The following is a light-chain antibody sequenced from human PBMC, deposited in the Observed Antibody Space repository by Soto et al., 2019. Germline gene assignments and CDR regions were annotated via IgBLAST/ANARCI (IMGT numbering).Light chain of an antibody. CDR1: SSNIGNNV. J-gene: IGLJ2*01. CDR2: DNN. V-gene: IGLV1-51*01. CDR3: GTWDSDLSAGGV. Sequence: QSVLTQPPSVSAAPGQTVTISCSGSSSNIGNNVVAWYQQFPGTAPRLLIYDNNKRPSGIPDRFSGSKSGTSATLGITGLQAGDEADYYCGTWDSDLSAGGVFGGGTQLTVL.